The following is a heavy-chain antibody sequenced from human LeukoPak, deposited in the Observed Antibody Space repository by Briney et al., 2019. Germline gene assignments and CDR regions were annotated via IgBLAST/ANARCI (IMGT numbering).Heavy chain of an antibody. CDR2: INPSGGST. CDR1: GYTFTSYC. CDR3: ARSSFRYGSGSYYDY. Sequence: ASVKVSCKASGYTFTSYCMHWVRQAPGQGLEWMGIINPSGGSTSYAQKFQGRVTMTRDTSTSTVYMELSSLRSEDTAVYYCARSSFRYGSGSYYDYWGQGTLVTVSS. J-gene: IGHJ4*02. D-gene: IGHD3-10*01. V-gene: IGHV1-46*01.